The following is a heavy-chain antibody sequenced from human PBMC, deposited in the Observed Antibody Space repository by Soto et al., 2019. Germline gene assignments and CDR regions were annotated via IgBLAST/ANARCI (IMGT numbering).Heavy chain of an antibody. D-gene: IGHD2-15*01. J-gene: IGHJ3*02. V-gene: IGHV4-30-4*01. CDR3: ATRIVVVVAATDAFDI. CDR2: IYYSGST. Sequence: SETLSLTCTVSGGSISSGDYYWSWIRQPPGKGLEWIGYIYYSGSTYYNPSLKSRVTISVDTSKNQFSPKLSSVTAADTAVYYCATRIVVVVAATDAFDIWGQGTMVTVSS. CDR1: GGSISSGDYY.